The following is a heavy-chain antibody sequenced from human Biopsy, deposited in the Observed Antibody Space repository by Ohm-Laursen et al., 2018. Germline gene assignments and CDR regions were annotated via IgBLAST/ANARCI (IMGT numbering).Heavy chain of an antibody. D-gene: IGHD5-24*01. CDR2: VYHSGTT. J-gene: IGHJ4*02. V-gene: IGHV4-39*01. CDR3: ARHDGNGPFALDS. CDR1: GGSLSSGSNY. Sequence: SDTLSLTCAVSGGSLSSGSNYWAWIRQPPGKGLEWIGSVYHSGTTYYSPSLKSRVTISVDTSKNPFSLKVTSVTAADTAAYYCARHDGNGPFALDSWGQGTLVTVSS.